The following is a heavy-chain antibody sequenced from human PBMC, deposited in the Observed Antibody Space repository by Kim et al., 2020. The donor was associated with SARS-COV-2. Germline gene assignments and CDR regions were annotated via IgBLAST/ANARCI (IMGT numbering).Heavy chain of an antibody. CDR2: IWYDGSIK. CDR3: ASTYYSVDGGMDV. Sequence: GGSLRLSCAASGFTFSSYGMHWVRQAPGKGLEWVAVIWYDGSIKYYADSVKGRFTISRDNSKNTLYLQMNSLRAEDTAVYYCASTYYSVDGGMDVWGQGTTVTVSS. CDR1: GFTFSSYG. V-gene: IGHV3-33*01. D-gene: IGHD3-10*02. J-gene: IGHJ6*02.